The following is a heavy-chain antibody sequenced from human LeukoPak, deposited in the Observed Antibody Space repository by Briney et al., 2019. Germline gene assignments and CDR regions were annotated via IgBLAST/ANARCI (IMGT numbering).Heavy chain of an antibody. Sequence: GGSLRLSCTTSGFTFGDHAMSWVRQAPGKGLEWVGFIRSKAYRGTTEYAASVEDRFTISRDDSKSIDYLQMDSLTSEDTAVYYCTRGPIHLWLHNGMDVWGQGTTVTVSS. V-gene: IGHV3-49*04. CDR3: TRGPIHLWLHNGMDV. D-gene: IGHD5-18*01. CDR1: GFTFGDHA. J-gene: IGHJ6*02. CDR2: IRSKAYRGTT.